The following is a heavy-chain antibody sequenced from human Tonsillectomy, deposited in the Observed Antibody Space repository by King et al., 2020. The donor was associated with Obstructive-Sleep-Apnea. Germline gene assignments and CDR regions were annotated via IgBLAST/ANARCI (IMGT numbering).Heavy chain of an antibody. CDR3: VRDTPPDITTSGGRTNFDALDV. J-gene: IGHJ3*01. CDR1: DFTFSGYW. V-gene: IGHV3-7*01. Sequence: VQLVESGGGMVHPGESLRLSCVASDFTFSGYWMTWVRQAPGKGLEWVANIKEDGSVEHYVDSVKGRFSISRDNAKASLYLQMNSLAAEDTADYYCVRDTPPDITTSGGRTNFDALDVWGQGTTVTVSS. D-gene: IGHD3-22*01. CDR2: IKEDGSVE.